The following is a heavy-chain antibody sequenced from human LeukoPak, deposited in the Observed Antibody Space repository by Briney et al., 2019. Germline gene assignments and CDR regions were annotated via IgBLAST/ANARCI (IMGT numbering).Heavy chain of an antibody. CDR3: AIRYGSGEKYYYYYYMDV. CDR1: GYTFTSYD. V-gene: IGHV1-8*01. D-gene: IGHD3-10*01. Sequence: ASVKVSCKASGYTFTSYDINWVRQATGQGLEWMGWMNPNSGNTGYAQKFQGRVTMTRNTSISTAYMELSSLRSEDTAVHYCAIRYGSGEKYYYYYYMDVWGKGTTVTVSS. CDR2: MNPNSGNT. J-gene: IGHJ6*03.